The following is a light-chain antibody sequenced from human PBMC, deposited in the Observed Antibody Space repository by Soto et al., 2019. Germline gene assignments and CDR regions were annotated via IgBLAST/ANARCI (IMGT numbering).Light chain of an antibody. J-gene: IGLJ2*01. V-gene: IGLV2-23*01. CDR1: SSNVGSYIL. CDR3: CSYAGSSTYV. Sequence: QSALTQPASVSGSPGQSITISCTGTSSNVGSYILVSWYQQHPGKAPKLMIYEASKRPSGVSNRCSGSNSGDTASLTISGLQAEDEADDYCCSYAGSSTYVFGGGTKVTVL. CDR2: EAS.